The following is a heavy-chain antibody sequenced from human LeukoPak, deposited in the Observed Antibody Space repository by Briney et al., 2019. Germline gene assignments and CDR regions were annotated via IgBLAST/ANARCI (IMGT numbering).Heavy chain of an antibody. J-gene: IGHJ4*02. Sequence: VSLRLSCSVSGGSINTRSYYWGWIRQPPGKGLEWIGSIYYGGLTYYNPSLKSRVTLSADTSRNHFFLKVNSVTAADTSVYYCARLPILGVVDYWGQGILVTVSS. CDR2: IYYGGLT. CDR1: GGSINTRSYY. CDR3: ARLPILGVVDY. V-gene: IGHV4-39*02. D-gene: IGHD1-26*01.